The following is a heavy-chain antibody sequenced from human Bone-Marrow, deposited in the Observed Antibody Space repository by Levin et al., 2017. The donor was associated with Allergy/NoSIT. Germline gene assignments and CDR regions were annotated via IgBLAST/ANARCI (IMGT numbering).Heavy chain of an antibody. Sequence: SVKVSCKSSGGTLSSYSLSWVRLAPGQGPEWIGGIIPMFEAPRYAEKFQGRVTITADKSTNTAYMELTSLRGDDTAMYYCVRTNIIGGGDYWGQGTLVTVS. CDR2: IIPMFEAP. CDR3: VRTNIIGGGDY. V-gene: IGHV1-69*06. J-gene: IGHJ4*02. CDR1: GGTLSSYS. D-gene: IGHD3-10*01.